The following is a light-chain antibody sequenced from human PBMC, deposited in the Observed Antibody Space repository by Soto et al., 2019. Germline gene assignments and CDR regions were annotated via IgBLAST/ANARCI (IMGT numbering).Light chain of an antibody. Sequence: EIVMTQSPATLSMSPGERATLSCRASQSVSSNLAWYQHKPGQAPRLLIYGASTRATGIPARFSGSGSGTKFTLTLSSLQSEDFAVYYCQQYNNWPFTFGPGTKVDIK. CDR2: GAS. J-gene: IGKJ3*01. V-gene: IGKV3-15*01. CDR1: QSVSSN. CDR3: QQYNNWPFT.